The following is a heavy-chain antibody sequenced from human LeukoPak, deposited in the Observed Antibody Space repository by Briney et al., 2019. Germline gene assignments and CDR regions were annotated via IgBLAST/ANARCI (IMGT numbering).Heavy chain of an antibody. CDR1: GGSFSGYY. D-gene: IGHD5-24*01. J-gene: IGHJ4*02. Sequence: SETLSLTCAVYGGSFSGYYWSWIRQPPGKGLEWIGEINHSGSTNYNPSLKSRVTISVDTSKNQFSLKLSSVTAADTAVYYCARGLEDGYNYYFDYWGQGTLVTVSS. CDR2: INHSGST. CDR3: ARGLEDGYNYYFDY. V-gene: IGHV4-34*01.